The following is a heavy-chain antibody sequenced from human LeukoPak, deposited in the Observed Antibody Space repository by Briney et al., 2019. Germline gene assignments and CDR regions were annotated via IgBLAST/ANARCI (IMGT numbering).Heavy chain of an antibody. J-gene: IGHJ4*02. D-gene: IGHD3-10*01. CDR1: GFTFSSYA. V-gene: IGHV3-23*01. CDR3: AKDKVGSSGYGSGDY. CDR2: ISDRGGTT. Sequence: PGGSLRLSCAASGFTFSSYAMAWVRQAPGKGLEWASGISDRGGTTYYADSVEGRFTISRDNSKNTLYLQMNNLGAEDTAVYYCAKDKVGSSGYGSGDYWGQGTLVTVSS.